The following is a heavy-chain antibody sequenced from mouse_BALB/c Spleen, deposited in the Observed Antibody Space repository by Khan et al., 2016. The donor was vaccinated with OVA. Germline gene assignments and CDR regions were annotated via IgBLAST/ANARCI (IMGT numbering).Heavy chain of an antibody. J-gene: IGHJ1*01. CDR3: ASGGDWCFDD. Sequence: QIQLVQSGPELKKPGETVKISCKASGYIFTDYGMNWVKQTPGKDLKWMGWINTYTGEPTYADDFKGRFAFSLDTSASTAYLQINNLKDEDTATYFCASGGDWCFDDWGAGTTVTVSS. CDR2: INTYTGEP. V-gene: IGHV9-3-1*01. CDR1: GYIFTDYG. D-gene: IGHD1-1*02.